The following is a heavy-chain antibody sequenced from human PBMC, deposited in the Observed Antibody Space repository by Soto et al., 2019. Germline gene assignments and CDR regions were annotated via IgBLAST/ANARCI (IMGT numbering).Heavy chain of an antibody. CDR3: ASSGPYYYYYYMDV. CDR2: IWYDGSNK. Sequence: VQLVESGGGVVQPGRSLRLSCAASGFTFSSYGMHWVRQAPGKGLEWVAVIWYDGSNKYYADSVKGRFTISRDNSKNTLYLQMNSLRAEDTAVYYCASSGPYYYYYYMDVWGKGTTVTVSS. V-gene: IGHV3-33*01. J-gene: IGHJ6*03. CDR1: GFTFSSYG.